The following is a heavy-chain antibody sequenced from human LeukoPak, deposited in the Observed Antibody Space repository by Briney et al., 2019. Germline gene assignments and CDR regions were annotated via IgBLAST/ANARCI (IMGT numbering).Heavy chain of an antibody. D-gene: IGHD6-13*01. Sequence: GESLKISCKGSGYSFTSYWIAWVRQMPGKGLEWMGIIYPGDSDTRYSPSFQGQVIISADKSISTAYLQWSSLKASDTAMYYCARHSSSSTTGSSYSWGQGTLVTVSS. CDR3: ARHSSSSTTGSSYS. V-gene: IGHV5-51*01. CDR1: GYSFTSYW. J-gene: IGHJ4*02. CDR2: IYPGDSDT.